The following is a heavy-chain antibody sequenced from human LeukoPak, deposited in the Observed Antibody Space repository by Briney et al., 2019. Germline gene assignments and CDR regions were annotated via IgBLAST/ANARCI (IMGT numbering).Heavy chain of an antibody. CDR1: GFTFSTYW. V-gene: IGHV3-74*01. J-gene: IGHJ4*02. Sequence: GGSLRLSCAASGFTFSTYWMHWVRQAPGKGLVWVSLINSGGDDTRYADSVKGRFTISRDNYKNTLYLQMNSLRAEDTAVYYCVKTWDYWGQGTLVTVSS. CDR2: INSGGDDT. CDR3: VKTWDY.